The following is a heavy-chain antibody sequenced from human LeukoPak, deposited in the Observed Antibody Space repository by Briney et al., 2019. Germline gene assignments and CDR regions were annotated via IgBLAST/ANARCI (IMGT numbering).Heavy chain of an antibody. CDR2: ITSSGSYI. J-gene: IGHJ4*02. Sequence: GGSLRLSCAASGFTFSDCYMSWIRQAPGKGLEWVSYITSSGSYIYYADSVKGRFTISRDNAKDSLFLQMNSLRADDTAIYYCARVILGTYGLDYWGQGTLVTVSS. CDR3: ARVILGTYGLDY. CDR1: GFTFSDCY. V-gene: IGHV3-11*01. D-gene: IGHD3-10*01.